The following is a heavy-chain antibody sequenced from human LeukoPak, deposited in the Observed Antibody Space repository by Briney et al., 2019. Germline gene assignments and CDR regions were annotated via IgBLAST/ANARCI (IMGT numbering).Heavy chain of an antibody. D-gene: IGHD5-12*01. Sequence: GESLKISCMGSGYSFTTHWIGWVRQLPGQGLEWMGIIYPGNSDTRYSPSFRGQVTISVDKSKTAAYLQWSSLKASDTAMYYCARHSSGHDRDVFDIWGQGTMVTVSS. J-gene: IGHJ3*02. CDR3: ARHSSGHDRDVFDI. CDR1: GYSFTTHW. V-gene: IGHV5-51*01. CDR2: IYPGNSDT.